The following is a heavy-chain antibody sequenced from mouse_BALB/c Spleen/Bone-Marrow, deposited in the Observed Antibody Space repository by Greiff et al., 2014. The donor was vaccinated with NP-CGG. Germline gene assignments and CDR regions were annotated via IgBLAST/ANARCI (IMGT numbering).Heavy chain of an antibody. CDR1: GFNIKDTY. J-gene: IGHJ4*01. Sequence: VQLQQPGAELVKPGASVKLSGTASGFNIKDTYMYWVKQRPEQGLEWIGRIDPANGHTIYDPKFQGKATITADTSSNTAYLQLSSLTSEDTAVYYCAVYGYAMDYWGQGTSVTVSS. V-gene: IGHV14-3*02. CDR3: AVYGYAMDY. D-gene: IGHD1-1*01. CDR2: IDPANGHT.